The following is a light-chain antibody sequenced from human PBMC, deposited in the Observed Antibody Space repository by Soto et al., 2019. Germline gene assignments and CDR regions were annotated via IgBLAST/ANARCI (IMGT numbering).Light chain of an antibody. CDR2: ENN. CDR3: GTSDTSLSGGRV. J-gene: IGLJ3*02. V-gene: IGLV1-51*01. CDR1: SSNIENNY. Sequence: QSVLTQPPSVSAAPGQKVNISCSGSSSNIENNYISWYQQLPGTAPKLLIYENNKRPSGIADRFSGSKSGTSATLGITGLQTGDEAAYYCGTSDTSLSGGRVFGGGTKLTVL.